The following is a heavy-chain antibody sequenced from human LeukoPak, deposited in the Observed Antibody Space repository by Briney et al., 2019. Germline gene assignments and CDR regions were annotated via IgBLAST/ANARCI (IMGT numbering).Heavy chain of an antibody. D-gene: IGHD2-21*02. Sequence: ASVKVSCKASGYTFTSYYMHWVRQAPGQGLEWMGIINPSGGTTNYAQKFQGRGNMTRDTSTSTDYLELTSLRSEDTAVYYCARDSGDWTVDYWGQGTLVTVSS. CDR1: GYTFTSYY. V-gene: IGHV1-46*01. J-gene: IGHJ4*02. CDR2: INPSGGTT. CDR3: ARDSGDWTVDY.